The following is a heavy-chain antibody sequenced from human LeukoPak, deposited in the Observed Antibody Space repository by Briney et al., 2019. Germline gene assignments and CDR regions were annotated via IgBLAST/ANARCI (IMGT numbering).Heavy chain of an antibody. CDR1: GYSISSGYY. CDR2: IHHSGST. J-gene: IGHJ4*02. D-gene: IGHD4-17*01. Sequence: PSETLSLTCTISGYSISSGYYWGWIRQPPGKGLEWIGSIHHSGSTYYNLSLKSRVTISVDTSKNQFSLKVTSVTAADTAMYYCARLIDGDYANTHFDYWGQGTRVTVSS. V-gene: IGHV4-38-2*02. CDR3: ARLIDGDYANTHFDY.